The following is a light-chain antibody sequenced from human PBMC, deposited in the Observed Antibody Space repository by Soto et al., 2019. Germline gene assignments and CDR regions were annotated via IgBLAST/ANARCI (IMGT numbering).Light chain of an antibody. Sequence: QSVLTQPASVSGSPGQSITISCTGTSSDVGGYIYVSWYQQHPGKAPKLMIYEVSNRPSGVSNRFSSSKSGNTASLTISGLQAEDEADYYCSSYSRSSFYVFGTGTKVTV. CDR2: EVS. V-gene: IGLV2-14*01. CDR1: SSDVGGYIY. J-gene: IGLJ1*01. CDR3: SSYSRSSFYV.